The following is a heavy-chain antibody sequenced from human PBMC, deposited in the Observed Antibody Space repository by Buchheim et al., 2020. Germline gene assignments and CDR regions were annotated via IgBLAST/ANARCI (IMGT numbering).Heavy chain of an antibody. CDR3: AKDIDFWSGYPNYYYGMDV. V-gene: IGHV3-33*06. CDR1: GFSFSSYA. J-gene: IGHJ6*02. CDR2: IWYVGTSK. Sequence: QVQLVESGGGVVQPGRSLRLSCAASGFSFSSYAMHWVRQAPGKGLEWVATIWYVGTSKYYGDSVKGRFTISRDNSKNTLYLQMNSLRAEDTAVYYCAKDIDFWSGYPNYYYGMDVWGQGTT. D-gene: IGHD3-3*01.